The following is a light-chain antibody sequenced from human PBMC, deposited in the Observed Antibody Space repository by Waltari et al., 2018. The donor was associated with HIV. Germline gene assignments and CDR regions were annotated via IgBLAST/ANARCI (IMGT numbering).Light chain of an antibody. CDR3: QSYDSSLSGWV. Sequence: QSVLTQPPSVSGAPGQRVTISCTGTSSNIGAGYDVQWYQHLPGTAPKLLICGNNNRPSGVPDRFSGSKSGTSASLAITGLQTDDEADYYCQSYDSSLSGWVFGGGTKLTVL. CDR1: SSNIGAGYD. J-gene: IGLJ3*02. V-gene: IGLV1-40*01. CDR2: GNN.